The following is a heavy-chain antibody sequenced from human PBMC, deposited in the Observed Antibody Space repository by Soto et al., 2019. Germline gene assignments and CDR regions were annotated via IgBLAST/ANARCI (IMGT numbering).Heavy chain of an antibody. CDR2: IYYSGST. D-gene: IGHD3-3*01. Sequence: SETLSLTCTVSGGSISSGDYYWSWIHQPPGKGLEWIGYIYYSGSTYYNPSLKSRVTISVDTSKNQFSLKLSSVTAADTAVYYCARAYFWSARRNRFLDYWGQGTLVTVSS. J-gene: IGHJ4*02. CDR1: GGSISSGDYY. CDR3: ARAYFWSARRNRFLDY. V-gene: IGHV4-30-4*01.